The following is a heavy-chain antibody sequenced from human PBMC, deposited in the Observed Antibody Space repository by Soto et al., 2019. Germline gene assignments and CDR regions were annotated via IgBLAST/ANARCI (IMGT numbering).Heavy chain of an antibody. CDR1: GGIMSKFY. J-gene: IGHJ6*03. D-gene: IGHD3-9*01. V-gene: IGHV4-59*08. CDR3: ARTVLGPDFFADYFADNYFDMDV. CDR2: AYYTGST. Sequence: PQKFSLSCTVSGGIMSKFYWIWIRQPPGKGLEWIGYAYYTGSTSSNPSLKPRVTFSAAPSRVQFSLRLNSVTAADTAVYYCARTVLGPDFFADYFADNYFDMDVWGEGITITV.